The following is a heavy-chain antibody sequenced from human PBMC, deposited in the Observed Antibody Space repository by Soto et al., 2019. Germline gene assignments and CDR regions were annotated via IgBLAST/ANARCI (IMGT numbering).Heavy chain of an antibody. J-gene: IGHJ6*02. CDR1: GIPVSSNY. CDR3: ARDGPYYYASRMDV. V-gene: IGHV3-53*04. Sequence: EVQLVESGGGLVQPGGSLRLSCVASGIPVSSNYMTWVRQAPGKGLEWVSVLHSGGDTYYANSVNGRFTISRHDSTNTLFLQMNSLTAEDTAVYYCARDGPYYYASRMDVWCQGTTVTVSS. CDR2: LHSGGDT. D-gene: IGHD3-10*01.